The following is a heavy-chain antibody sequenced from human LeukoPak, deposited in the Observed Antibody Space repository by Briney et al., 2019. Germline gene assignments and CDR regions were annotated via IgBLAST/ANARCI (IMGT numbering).Heavy chain of an antibody. Sequence: GASVKVSCKASGYTFTGYYMHWVRQAPGQGPEWMGWINPNSGGTNYAQKFQGRVTMTRDKSISTAYMELSSLTSDDKAVYYCATWAMFGVLVWGQGTPVTVSS. V-gene: IGHV1-2*02. D-gene: IGHD3-3*01. CDR3: ATWAMFGVLV. CDR1: GYTFTGYY. CDR2: INPNSGGT. J-gene: IGHJ4*02.